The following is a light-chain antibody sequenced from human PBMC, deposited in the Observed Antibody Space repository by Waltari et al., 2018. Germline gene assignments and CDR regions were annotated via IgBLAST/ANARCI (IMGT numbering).Light chain of an antibody. V-gene: IGKV1-39*01. CDR2: GAS. J-gene: IGKJ3*01. CDR3: QQSYTAPR. CDR1: QNIGTY. Sequence: DIQMTQSPSSLSASVGDRVIITCRASQNIGTYLNWYQQKPGKAPMILIYGASKLETGVPSRFSGSGSGTDFTLTISRLQPEDFATYYCQQSYTAPRFGPGTIVDV.